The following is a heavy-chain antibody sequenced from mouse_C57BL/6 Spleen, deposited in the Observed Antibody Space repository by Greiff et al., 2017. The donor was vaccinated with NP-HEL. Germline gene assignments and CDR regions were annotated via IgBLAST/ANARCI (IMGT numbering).Heavy chain of an antibody. CDR3: ARASNYEGPYAMDY. CDR2: ISYDGSN. D-gene: IGHD2-5*01. V-gene: IGHV3-6*01. J-gene: IGHJ4*01. Sequence: EVHLVESGPGLVKPSQSLSLTCSVTGYSITSGYYWNWIRQFPGNKLEWMGYISYDGSNNYNPSLKNRISIPRDTSKNQFFLKLNSVTTEDTATYYCARASNYEGPYAMDYWGQGTSVTVSS. CDR1: GYSITSGYY.